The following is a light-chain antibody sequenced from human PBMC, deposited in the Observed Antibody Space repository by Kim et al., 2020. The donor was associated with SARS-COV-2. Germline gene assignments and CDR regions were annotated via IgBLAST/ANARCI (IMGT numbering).Light chain of an antibody. J-gene: IGLJ2*01. CDR3: QAWDSSTVV. V-gene: IGLV3-1*01. CDR1: KLGDKY. Sequence: SYELTQPPSVSVSPGQTASITCSGDKLGDKYACWYQQKPGQSHVLVIYQDSKRHSGIPERFSGSNSGNTATLTISGTQAMDEADYYCQAWDSSTVVFGGG. CDR2: QDS.